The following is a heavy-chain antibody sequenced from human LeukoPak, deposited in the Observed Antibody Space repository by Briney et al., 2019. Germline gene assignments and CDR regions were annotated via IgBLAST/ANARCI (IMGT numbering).Heavy chain of an antibody. CDR2: ISGSGGST. CDR3: AKGYYYDSSGYYSPFDY. J-gene: IGHJ4*02. Sequence: GGSLRLSCAASGFTFSSYAMSWVRQAPGKGLEWVSAISGSGGSTYYADSVKGRFTISRDNSKNTLYLQMNSLRAENTAVYYCAKGYYYDSSGYYSPFDYWGQGTLVTVSS. CDR1: GFTFSSYA. D-gene: IGHD3-22*01. V-gene: IGHV3-23*01.